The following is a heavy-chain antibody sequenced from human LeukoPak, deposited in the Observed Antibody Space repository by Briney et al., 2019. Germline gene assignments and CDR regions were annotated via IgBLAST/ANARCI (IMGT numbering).Heavy chain of an antibody. D-gene: IGHD2-2*01. CDR1: GGSISSGDYN. CDR3: ARIRGSRYYLDY. V-gene: IGHV2-70*11. J-gene: IGHJ4*02. Sequence: QTLSLTCTVSGGSISSGDYNWNWIRQPPGKALEWLARIDWDDDKYYYTSLKTRLTISKDTSKNQVVLTMTNMDPVDTATYYCARIRGSRYYLDYWGQGALVTVSS. CDR2: IDWDDDK.